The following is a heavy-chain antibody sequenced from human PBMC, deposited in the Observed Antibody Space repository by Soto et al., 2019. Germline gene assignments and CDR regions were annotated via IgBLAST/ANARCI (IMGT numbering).Heavy chain of an antibody. V-gene: IGHV1-2*04. J-gene: IGHJ4*02. CDR2: INPNSGGT. CDR3: ASARGYSGYDAFDY. D-gene: IGHD5-12*01. Sequence: ASVKVSCKASGYTFTGYYMHWVRQAPGQGLEWMGWINPNSGGTNYAQKFRGWVTMTRDTSISTAYMELSRLRSDDTAVYYCASARGYSGYDAFDYWGQGTLVTVSS. CDR1: GYTFTGYY.